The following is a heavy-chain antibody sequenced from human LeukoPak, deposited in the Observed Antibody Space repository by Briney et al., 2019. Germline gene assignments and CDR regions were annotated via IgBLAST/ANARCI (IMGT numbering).Heavy chain of an antibody. J-gene: IGHJ4*02. CDR3: ARVRSGSWAD. CDR2: ISSSSSTI. V-gene: IGHV3-48*02. D-gene: IGHD3-10*01. CDR1: GFTFSSYG. Sequence: GGSLRLSCAASGFTFSSYGMHWVRQAPGKGLEWVSYISSSSSTIYYADSVKGRFTISRDNAKSSLYLQMNSLRDEDTAVYYCARVRSGSWADWGQGTLVTVSS.